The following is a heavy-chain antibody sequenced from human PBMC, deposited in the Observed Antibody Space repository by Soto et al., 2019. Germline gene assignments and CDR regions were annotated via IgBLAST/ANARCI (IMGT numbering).Heavy chain of an antibody. CDR2: ISSTTNYI. Sequence: PGGSLRLSCAASGFTFSRYSMTWVRQAPGKGLEWVSSISSTTNYIYYADSMKGRFTVSRDNAKNSVYLDMNSLRAEDTAVYYCARESEDLTSNFDYWGQGPLVTVSS. CDR3: ARESEDLTSNFDY. J-gene: IGHJ4*02. V-gene: IGHV3-21*01. CDR1: GFTFSRYS.